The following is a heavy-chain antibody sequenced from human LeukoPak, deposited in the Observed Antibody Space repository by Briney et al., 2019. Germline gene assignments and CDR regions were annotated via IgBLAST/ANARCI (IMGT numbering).Heavy chain of an antibody. J-gene: IGHJ4*02. D-gene: IGHD5-12*01. CDR3: ARGSGYDWGIHVDY. CDR2: INHSGST. CDR1: GGSLSGYY. Sequence: PSETLSLTCAVYGGSLSGYYWSWIRQPPGKGLEWIGEINHSGSTNYNPSLKSRVTISVDTSKNQFSLKLSSVTAADTAVYYCARGSGYDWGIHVDYWGQGTLVTVSS. V-gene: IGHV4-34*01.